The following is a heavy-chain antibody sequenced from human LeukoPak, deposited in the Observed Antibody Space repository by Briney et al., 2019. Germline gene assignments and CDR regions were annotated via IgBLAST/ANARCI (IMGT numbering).Heavy chain of an antibody. CDR3: ARDYYGSGSYPLFDY. CDR1: GFTFSSYR. CDR2: INSDGSST. Sequence: GGSLRLSCAASGFTFSSYRMHWVRQAPGKGLVWVSRINSDGSSTSYADSVKGRFTISRDNAKNTLYLQMNSLRAEDTAVYYCARDYYGSGSYPLFDYWGQGTLVTVSS. V-gene: IGHV3-74*01. D-gene: IGHD3-10*01. J-gene: IGHJ4*02.